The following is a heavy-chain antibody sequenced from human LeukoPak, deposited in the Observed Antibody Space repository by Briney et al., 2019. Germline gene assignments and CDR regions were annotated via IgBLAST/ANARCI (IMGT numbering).Heavy chain of an antibody. V-gene: IGHV4-4*07. Sequence: PSETLSLTCTVSGGSISSYYWSWIRQPAGKGLEWIGRIYTSGSTNYNPSLKSLVTMSVDTSKNQFSLKLSSVTAADTAVYYCARRGVRGDYYDSSGYFSWFDPWGQGTLVTVSS. J-gene: IGHJ5*02. CDR1: GGSISSYY. CDR3: ARRGVRGDYYDSSGYFSWFDP. D-gene: IGHD3-22*01. CDR2: IYTSGST.